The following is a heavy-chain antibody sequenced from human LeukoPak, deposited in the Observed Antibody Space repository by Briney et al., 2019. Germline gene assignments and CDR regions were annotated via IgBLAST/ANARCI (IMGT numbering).Heavy chain of an antibody. CDR3: AASDYYDSSGYCSAVDY. J-gene: IGHJ4*02. CDR1: GGSFSGYY. CDR2: INHSGST. D-gene: IGHD3-22*01. Sequence: SETLSLTCAVYGGSFSGYYWSWIRQPPGKGLEWIGEINHSGSTNYNPSLKSRVTISVDTSKNQFSLKLSSVTAADTAVYCCAASDYYDSSGYCSAVDYWGQGTLVTVSS. V-gene: IGHV4-34*01.